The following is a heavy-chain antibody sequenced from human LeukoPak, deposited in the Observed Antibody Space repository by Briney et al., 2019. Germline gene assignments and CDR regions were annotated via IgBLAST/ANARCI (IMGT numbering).Heavy chain of an antibody. CDR1: GFTFSSYW. V-gene: IGHV3-74*01. CDR2: INSDGSST. CDR3: ARGGADY. J-gene: IGHJ4*02. Sequence: GGSLRLSCAASGFTFSSYWMHWVRQAPGKGLVGVSRINSDGSSTNYADSVKGRLPISRDSVKNTLYIQMNSLRAEDTAVYYCARGGADYWGQGTLVTVSS.